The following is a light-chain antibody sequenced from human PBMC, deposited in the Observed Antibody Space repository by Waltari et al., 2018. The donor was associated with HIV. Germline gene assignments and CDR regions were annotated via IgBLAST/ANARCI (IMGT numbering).Light chain of an antibody. J-gene: IGKJ1*01. V-gene: IGKV2-28*01. CDR1: QSLLHSNGYNY. CDR3: AQGLQTWT. CDR2: LGS. Sequence: DIVMTQSPLSLPVTPGEPASISCRSSQSLLHSNGYNYLDWFLQKPGQSPQLLIYLGSNRASGVPDRFSGSGSGTDFTLKISRVEAEDVGIYYCAQGLQTWTFGQGTKVDIK.